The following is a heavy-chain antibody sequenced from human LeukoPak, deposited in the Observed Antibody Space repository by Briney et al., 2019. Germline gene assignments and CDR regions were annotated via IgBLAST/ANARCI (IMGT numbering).Heavy chain of an antibody. CDR3: ARVVMVRGVTYYFDY. CDR2: IIPIFGTA. D-gene: IGHD3-10*01. Sequence: SVKASCKASGGTFSSYAISWVRQAPGQGLEWMGGIIPIFGTANYAQKFQGRVTITTDESTSTAYMELSSLRSEDTAVYYCARVVMVRGVTYYFDYWGQGTLVTVSS. J-gene: IGHJ4*02. CDR1: GGTFSSYA. V-gene: IGHV1-69*05.